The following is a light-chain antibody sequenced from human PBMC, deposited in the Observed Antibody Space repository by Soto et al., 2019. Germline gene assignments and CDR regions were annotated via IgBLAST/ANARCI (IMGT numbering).Light chain of an antibody. J-gene: IGKJ5*01. V-gene: IGKV2-28*01. Sequence: DIVMSQSPLSLPVTPGEPASISCRSSQSLLHNNGYNYLDWYLQKPGQSPQLLIYLGSNRASGVPARFSGSGSGTDFTLKISRVEAEDVGIYYCRQTLQTPGTFGQGTRLEIK. CDR3: RQTLQTPGT. CDR2: LGS. CDR1: QSLLHNNGYNY.